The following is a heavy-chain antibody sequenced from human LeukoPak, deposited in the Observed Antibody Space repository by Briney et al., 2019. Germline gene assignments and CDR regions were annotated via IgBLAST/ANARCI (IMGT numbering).Heavy chain of an antibody. J-gene: IGHJ5*02. Sequence: GGSLRLSCAASGFTFSDSYMTWIRQAPGKGLEWVSYISSSGSTIYYADSVKGRFTISRDNAKNSLYLQMDSLRVEDTAVYYCARVLPVDWFDPWGQGTLVTVSS. D-gene: IGHD6-19*01. CDR2: ISSSGSTI. CDR1: GFTFSDSY. CDR3: ARVLPVDWFDP. V-gene: IGHV3-11*01.